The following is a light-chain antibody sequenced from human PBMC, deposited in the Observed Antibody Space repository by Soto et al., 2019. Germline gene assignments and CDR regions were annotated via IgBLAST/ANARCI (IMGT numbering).Light chain of an antibody. CDR1: QSISSW. Sequence: DIPMTQSPSTLSASVGDRVTITCRASQSISSWLAWYQQKPGKAPNLLIYKASSLQSGVPSRFSGSGSGTEFTLTISSLQPDDFATYYCQQYVGYSWTFGQGTKVEIK. CDR2: KAS. J-gene: IGKJ1*01. V-gene: IGKV1-5*03. CDR3: QQYVGYSWT.